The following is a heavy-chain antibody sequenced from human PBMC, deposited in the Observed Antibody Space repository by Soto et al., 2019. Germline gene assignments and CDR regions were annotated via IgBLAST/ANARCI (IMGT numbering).Heavy chain of an antibody. J-gene: IGHJ6*02. CDR3: ARDRSTTSSYGMDV. V-gene: IGHV3-33*01. D-gene: IGHD6-6*01. CDR1: GFTFSNFG. CDR2: IWFDGGDK. Sequence: QVKLVESGGGVVQPGRSLRLSCAASGFTFSNFGMHWVRQAPGKGLEWVAVIWFDGGDKHYVDSVEGRFTISRDNSKNTVYLQMNSLRPADTAVYYCARDRSTTSSYGMDVWGQGTTVTVSS.